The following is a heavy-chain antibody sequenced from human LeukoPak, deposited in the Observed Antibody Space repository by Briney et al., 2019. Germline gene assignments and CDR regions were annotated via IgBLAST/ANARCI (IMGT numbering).Heavy chain of an antibody. D-gene: IGHD6-19*01. Sequence: GGSLRLSCAASGFTFSRYSMNWVRQAPGKGLEWVSSVSSSSSYIYYADSVKGRFTISRDNAKNSLYPQMNSLRAEDTAVYYCASLGGSGWSVGGYYYGMDVWGQGTTVTVSS. CDR2: VSSSSSYI. CDR3: ASLGGSGWSVGGYYYGMDV. CDR1: GFTFSRYS. J-gene: IGHJ6*02. V-gene: IGHV3-21*01.